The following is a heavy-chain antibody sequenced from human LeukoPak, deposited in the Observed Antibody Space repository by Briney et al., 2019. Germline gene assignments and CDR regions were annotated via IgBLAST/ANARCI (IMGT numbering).Heavy chain of an antibody. CDR2: INHSGST. CDR1: GGSFSGYY. J-gene: IGHJ5*02. V-gene: IGHV4-34*01. Sequence: SETLSLTCAVYGGSFSGYYWSWIRQPPGKGLEWIGEINHSGSTNYNPSLKSRVTISVDTSKNQFSLKLSSMTAADTAIYYCARMSSGWFDPWGQGTLVTVSS. D-gene: IGHD6-19*01. CDR3: ARMSSGWFDP.